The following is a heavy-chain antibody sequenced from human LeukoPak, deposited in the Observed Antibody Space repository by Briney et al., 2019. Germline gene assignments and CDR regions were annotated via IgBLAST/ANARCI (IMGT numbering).Heavy chain of an antibody. CDR2: INYSGST. D-gene: IGHD1-7*01. J-gene: IGHJ4*02. V-gene: IGHV4-59*08. CDR3: ARQEGGTTYDY. Sequence: ASETLSLTCTVSGVSISHYYWSWIRQPPGKGLEWIGYINYSGSTDYNPSLKSRVTISVDTSKNQFSLKLSSVTAADTAFYYCARQEGGTTYDYWGQGTLVTVSS. CDR1: GVSISHYY.